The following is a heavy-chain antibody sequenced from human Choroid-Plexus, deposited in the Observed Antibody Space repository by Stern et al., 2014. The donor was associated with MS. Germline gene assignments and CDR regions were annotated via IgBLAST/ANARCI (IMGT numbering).Heavy chain of an antibody. CDR1: GFTFGSCA. D-gene: IGHD2/OR15-2a*01. J-gene: IGHJ5*02. Sequence: VQLLESGGGVVQPGRPLRLSCVASGFTFGSCAMHWVRQAQGKGLEWGAGVSYDGSNKYYADSVKGRFTISRDNSQNTLYMQMSSLRPEDTAVYYCAKDRQYLTYFFDHWGQGSLVTVSS. CDR3: AKDRQYLTYFFDH. CDR2: VSYDGSNK. V-gene: IGHV3-30*18.